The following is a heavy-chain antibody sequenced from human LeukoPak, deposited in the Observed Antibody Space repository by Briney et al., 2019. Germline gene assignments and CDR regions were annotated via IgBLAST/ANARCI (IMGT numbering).Heavy chain of an antibody. V-gene: IGHV3-23*01. CDR1: GFSVSNFG. D-gene: IGHD6-19*01. Sequence: GGSLRLSCAVSGFSVSNFGMSWVRQAPGKGLEWISAISVNGETTYYADSVKGRFIISRDNSKNTLFLQLSSLRAEDTAVYYCAQGYSSGWYPYWGQGSLVSASS. CDR2: ISVNGETT. J-gene: IGHJ4*02. CDR3: AQGYSSGWYPY.